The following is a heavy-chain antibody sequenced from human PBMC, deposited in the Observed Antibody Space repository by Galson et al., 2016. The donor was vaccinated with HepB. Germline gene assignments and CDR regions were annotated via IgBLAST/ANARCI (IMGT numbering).Heavy chain of an antibody. CDR2: IYYSGST. Sequence: SETLSLTCTVSGGSISGYYWSWIRQPPGKGLEWIGYIYYSGSTNCSPSLKSRVTISLDTSKNQFSLELSSVTAADTAVYYCVRTTRSYFDYWGQGTLVTVSS. CDR3: VRTTRSYFDY. CDR1: GGSISGYY. V-gene: IGHV4-59*01. J-gene: IGHJ4*02. D-gene: IGHD1-1*01.